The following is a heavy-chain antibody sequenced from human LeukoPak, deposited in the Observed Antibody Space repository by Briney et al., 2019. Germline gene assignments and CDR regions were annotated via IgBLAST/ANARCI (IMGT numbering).Heavy chain of an antibody. CDR1: GFTFSSYA. D-gene: IGHD2-2*02. CDR3: ASDVVVPAALLPLSY. J-gene: IGHJ4*02. Sequence: GRSLRLSCAASGFTFSSYAMHWVRQAPGKGLEWVAVISYDGSNKYYADSVKGRFTISRNNSKNTLYLQMNSLRAEDTAVYYCASDVVVPAALLPLSYWGQGTLVTVSS. V-gene: IGHV3-30-3*01. CDR2: ISYDGSNK.